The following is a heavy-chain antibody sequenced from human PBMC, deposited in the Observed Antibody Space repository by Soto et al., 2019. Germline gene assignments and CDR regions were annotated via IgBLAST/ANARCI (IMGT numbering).Heavy chain of an antibody. CDR3: ARAWGSPYDKYYYGMDV. CDR2: ISSSSSTI. Sequence: GGSLRLSCAASGFTFSSYSMNWVRQAPGKGLEWVSYISSSSSTIYYADSVKGRFTISRDNAKNSLYLQMNSLRDEDTAVYYCARAWGSPYDKYYYGMDVWGQGTTVTVSS. CDR1: GFTFSSYS. D-gene: IGHD3-16*01. J-gene: IGHJ6*02. V-gene: IGHV3-48*02.